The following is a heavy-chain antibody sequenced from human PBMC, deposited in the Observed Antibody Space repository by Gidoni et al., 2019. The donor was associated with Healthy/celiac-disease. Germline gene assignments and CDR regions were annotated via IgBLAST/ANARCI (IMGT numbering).Heavy chain of an antibody. Sequence: QVQLVESGGGVVQPGRSLRLSCAASGFAFSRYGMHWVRQAPGKGLEWVAVISYDGSNKYYADSVKGRFTISRDNSKNTLYLQMNSLRAEDTAVYYCAKVRRIVVVPYYYGMDVWGQGTTVTVSS. CDR2: ISYDGSNK. J-gene: IGHJ6*02. D-gene: IGHD2-2*01. CDR3: AKVRRIVVVPYYYGMDV. CDR1: GFAFSRYG. V-gene: IGHV3-30*18.